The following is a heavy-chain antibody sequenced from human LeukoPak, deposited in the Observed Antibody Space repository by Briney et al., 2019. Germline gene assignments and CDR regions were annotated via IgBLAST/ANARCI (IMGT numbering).Heavy chain of an antibody. Sequence: SVKVSCKASGGIFSSYAISWVRQAPGQGLEWMGGIIPIFGTANYAQKFQGRVTITADESTSTAYMELSSLRSEDTAVYYCARGLPDTAMVKGYYYYGMDVWGQGTTVTVSS. J-gene: IGHJ6*02. V-gene: IGHV1-69*13. D-gene: IGHD5-18*01. CDR2: IIPIFGTA. CDR1: GGIFSSYA. CDR3: ARGLPDTAMVKGYYYYGMDV.